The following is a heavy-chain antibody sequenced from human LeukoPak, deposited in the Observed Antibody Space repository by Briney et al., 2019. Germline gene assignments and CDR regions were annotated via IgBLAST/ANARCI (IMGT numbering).Heavy chain of an antibody. V-gene: IGHV3-33*01. CDR1: GFTFSSYG. D-gene: IGHD6-13*01. CDR3: ASLYSSSTPWPNYYYGMDV. J-gene: IGHJ6*02. Sequence: GRSLRLSCAASGFTFSSYGMHWVRQAPGKGLEWVAVIWYDGSNKYYADSVKGRFTISRDNSKNTLYLQMNSLRAEDTAVYYYASLYSSSTPWPNYYYGMDVWGQGTTVTVSS. CDR2: IWYDGSNK.